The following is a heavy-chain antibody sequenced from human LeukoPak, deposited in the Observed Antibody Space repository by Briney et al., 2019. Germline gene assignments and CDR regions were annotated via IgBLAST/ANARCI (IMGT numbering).Heavy chain of an antibody. CDR2: IYYSGST. Sequence: PSETLSLTCTVSGGSISSYYWSWIRQPPGKGLEWIGYIYYSGSTNYNPSLKSRVTISVDTSKNQFSLKLSSVTAADTAVYYCARVPLQYGSGSDFIWGQGTLVTVSS. CDR3: ARVPLQYGSGSDFI. CDR1: GGSISSYY. D-gene: IGHD3-10*01. V-gene: IGHV4-59*12. J-gene: IGHJ4*02.